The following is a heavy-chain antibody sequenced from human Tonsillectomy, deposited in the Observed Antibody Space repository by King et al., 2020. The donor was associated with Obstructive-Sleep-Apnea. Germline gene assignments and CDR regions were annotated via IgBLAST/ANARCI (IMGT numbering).Heavy chain of an antibody. J-gene: IGHJ3*02. V-gene: IGHV3-30*04. D-gene: IGHD4-17*01. CDR2: ISYDGSNK. CDR1: GFTFSSYA. Sequence: VQLVESGGGVVQPGRSLRLSCAASGFTFSSYAMHWVRQAPGKGLEWVAGISYDGSNKYYADSVKGRFTISRDNSKNTLYLQMNSLRAEDTAVYYCAREKGDYGAYDAFDIWGQGTMVTVSS. CDR3: AREKGDYGAYDAFDI.